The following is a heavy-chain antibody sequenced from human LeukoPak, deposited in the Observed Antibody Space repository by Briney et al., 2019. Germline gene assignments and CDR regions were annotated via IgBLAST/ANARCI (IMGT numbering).Heavy chain of an antibody. J-gene: IGHJ4*02. CDR3: ARRAFGGSDY. Sequence: PGGSLRLSCAASGFTFSSYSMNWVRQAPGKGLEWVSYISSYSSTIYYADSVKGRFTISRDNANNSLYLQMNSLRDEDTAVYYCARRAFGGSDYWGQGTLVTVSS. CDR1: GFTFSSYS. V-gene: IGHV3-48*02. D-gene: IGHD3-10*01. CDR2: ISSYSSTI.